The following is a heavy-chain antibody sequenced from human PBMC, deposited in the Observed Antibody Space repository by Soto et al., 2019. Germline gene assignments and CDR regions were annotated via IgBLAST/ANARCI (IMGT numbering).Heavy chain of an antibody. Sequence: QVQLVQSGAEVKKPGSSVKVSCKASEGTFSSYAISWVRQAPGQGLEWMGGIIPIFGTANYAQKFQGRVTITADESTSTAYMELSSLRSEDTAVYYCARAPLLWFGESDYYYYGMDVWGQGTTVTVSS. D-gene: IGHD3-10*01. V-gene: IGHV1-69*01. J-gene: IGHJ6*02. CDR2: IIPIFGTA. CDR1: EGTFSSYA. CDR3: ARAPLLWFGESDYYYYGMDV.